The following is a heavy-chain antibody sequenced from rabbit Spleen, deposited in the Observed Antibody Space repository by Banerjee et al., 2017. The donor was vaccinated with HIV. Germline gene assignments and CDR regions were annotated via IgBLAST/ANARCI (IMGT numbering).Heavy chain of an antibody. Sequence: QEQLVESGGGLVKPGASLTLTCTASGFSFSSGYDMCWVRQAPGKGLEWIACIGTGVGDTYYANWAKGRFTISRENAQNTVFLQMTSLTAADTATYFCARYGYAGSSYYPLKLWGPGTLVTVS. CDR1: GFSFSSGYD. CDR2: IGTGVGDT. CDR3: ARYGYAGSSYYPLKL. D-gene: IGHD8-1*01. J-gene: IGHJ4*01. V-gene: IGHV1S45*01.